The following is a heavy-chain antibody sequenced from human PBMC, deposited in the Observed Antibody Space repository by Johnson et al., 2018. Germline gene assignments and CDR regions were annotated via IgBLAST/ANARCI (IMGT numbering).Heavy chain of an antibody. CDR2: IWYDGSNK. J-gene: IGHJ6*02. D-gene: IGHD2-15*01. V-gene: IGHV3-33*01. CDR1: GFTFSSYG. Sequence: VQLLETGGGVVQPGRSLRLSCAASGFTFSSYGMHWVRQAPGKGLEWVAVIWYDGSNKYYADSVKGRFTISRDNSKNTLYLQMNSLRAEDTGVYYCARAGSARGGMDVWGQWTTVTVSS. CDR3: ARAGSARGGMDV.